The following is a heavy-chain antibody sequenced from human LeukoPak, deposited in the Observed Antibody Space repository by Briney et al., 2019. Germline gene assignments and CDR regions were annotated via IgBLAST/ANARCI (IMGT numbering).Heavy chain of an antibody. Sequence: GGSLRLSCAASGFTFSSYAMHWVRQAPGKGLEWVAVISYDGSNKYYADSVKGRFTISRDNSKNTLYLQMNSLRAEDTAVYYCARRGRTTYGDPRSYGMDVWGQGTTVTVSS. V-gene: IGHV3-30-3*01. CDR2: ISYDGSNK. J-gene: IGHJ6*02. CDR1: GFTFSSYA. CDR3: ARRGRTTYGDPRSYGMDV. D-gene: IGHD4-17*01.